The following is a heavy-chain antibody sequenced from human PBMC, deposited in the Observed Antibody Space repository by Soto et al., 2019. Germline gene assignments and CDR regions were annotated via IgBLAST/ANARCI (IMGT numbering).Heavy chain of an antibody. J-gene: IGHJ4*02. CDR1: GFTFSSYG. Sequence: QVQLVESGGGVVQPGRSLRLSCAASGFTFSSYGMHWVRQAPGKGLEWVAVIWYDGSNKYYADSVKGRFTISRHNSKNAVYLQMNRLRAEDTAVYYCAREDGRGAVARVDYWGQGTLVTVSS. CDR3: AREDGRGAVARVDY. CDR2: IWYDGSNK. D-gene: IGHD6-19*01. V-gene: IGHV3-33*01.